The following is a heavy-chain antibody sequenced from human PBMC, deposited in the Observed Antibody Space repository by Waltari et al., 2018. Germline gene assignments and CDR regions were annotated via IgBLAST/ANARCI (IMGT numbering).Heavy chain of an antibody. CDR2: IYYSGST. Sequence: QLQLQESGPGLVKPSETLSLTCTVSGGSISSSSYYWGWIRQPPGKGLEWIGSIYYSGSTYYNPSLKSRVTISVDTSKNQFSLKLSSVTAADTAVYYCAYTEGATDGGDFTFDYWGQGTLVTVSS. CDR1: GGSISSSSYY. CDR3: AYTEGATDGGDFTFDY. V-gene: IGHV4-39*07. D-gene: IGHD2-21*02. J-gene: IGHJ4*02.